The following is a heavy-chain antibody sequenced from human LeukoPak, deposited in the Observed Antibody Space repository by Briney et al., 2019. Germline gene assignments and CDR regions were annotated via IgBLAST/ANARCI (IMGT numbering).Heavy chain of an antibody. J-gene: IGHJ4*02. D-gene: IGHD1-26*01. CDR1: GFTFSSSW. CDR3: ARDTVGVTDY. CDR2: IKPDGSEK. Sequence: GGSLRLSCAASGFTFSSSWMSWVRQAPGKGLEWVANIKPDGSEKYYVDSVKGRFTISRDNATNSLSLQMNSLRAEDTALYYCARDTVGVTDYWGQGTLVTVSS. V-gene: IGHV3-7*01.